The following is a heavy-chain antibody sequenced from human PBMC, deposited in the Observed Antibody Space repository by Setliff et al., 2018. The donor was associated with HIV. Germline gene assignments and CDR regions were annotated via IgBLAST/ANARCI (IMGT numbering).Heavy chain of an antibody. V-gene: IGHV1-8*02. CDR2: MNPNSGNT. CDR3: ARVRRGSSWTLTTLRTFDY. D-gene: IGHD4-17*01. J-gene: IGHJ4*02. Sequence: RASVKVSCKASGYTFSSYDINWVRQATGQGLEWMGWMNPNSGNTGYAQKFQGRVTMTRNTSISTAYMELSSLRSEDTAVYYCARVRRGSSWTLTTLRTFDYWGQGTLVTVSS. CDR1: GYTFSSYD.